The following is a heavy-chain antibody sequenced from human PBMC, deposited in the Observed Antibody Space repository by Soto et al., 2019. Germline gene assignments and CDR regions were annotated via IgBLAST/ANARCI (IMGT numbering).Heavy chain of an antibody. CDR1: GFTFSDYY. V-gene: IGHV3-11*01. Sequence: PGGSLRLSCAASGFTFSDYYMSWIRQAPGKGLEWVSYISSSGSTIYYADSVKGRFTISRDNAKNSLYLQMNSLRAEDTAVYYCARAHSRWDYDSSGYYFGYWGQGTLVTVSS. CDR2: ISSSGSTI. D-gene: IGHD3-22*01. J-gene: IGHJ4*02. CDR3: ARAHSRWDYDSSGYYFGY.